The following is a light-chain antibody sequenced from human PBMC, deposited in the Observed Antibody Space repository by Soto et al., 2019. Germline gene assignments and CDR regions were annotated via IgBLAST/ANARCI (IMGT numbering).Light chain of an antibody. CDR3: QQRSNWPPKLT. V-gene: IGKV3-11*01. CDR1: QSVSSY. CDR2: DAS. J-gene: IGKJ4*01. Sequence: EIVLTQSPATLSLSPGERANISCRASQSVSSYLAWYKQKPGQAPRLLIYDASNRATGIPARFSGSGSGTDFTLTISSLEPEDFAVYYCQQRSNWPPKLTFGGGTKV.